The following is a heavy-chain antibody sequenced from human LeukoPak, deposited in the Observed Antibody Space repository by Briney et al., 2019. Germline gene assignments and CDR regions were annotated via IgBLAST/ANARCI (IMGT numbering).Heavy chain of an antibody. Sequence: AGGSLRLSCAASGFTFSSYEMNWVRQAPGKGLEWVSYISSSGSTIYYADSVKGRFTISRDNSKNTLYLQMNSLRAEDTAVYYCAKEMATMVRGVIPIFDYWGQGTLVTVSS. CDR2: ISSSGSTI. CDR1: GFTFSSYE. CDR3: AKEMATMVRGVIPIFDY. J-gene: IGHJ4*02. V-gene: IGHV3-48*03. D-gene: IGHD3-10*01.